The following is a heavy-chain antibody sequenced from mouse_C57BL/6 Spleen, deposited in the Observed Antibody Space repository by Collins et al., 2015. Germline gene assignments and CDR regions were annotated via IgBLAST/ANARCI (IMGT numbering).Heavy chain of an antibody. V-gene: IGHV4-1*02. CDR2: INPDSSTI. D-gene: IGHD1-2*01. CDR3: ARQGYYGSSTY. Sequence: EVKLLESGGGLVQPGGSLKLSCAASGFDFSRYWMSWVRQVPGKGLEWIGEINPDSSTINYTPSLKDKFIISRDNAKNTLYLQMSKVRSEDTALYYCARQGYYGSSTYWGQGTLVTVSA. J-gene: IGHJ3*01. CDR1: GFDFSRYW.